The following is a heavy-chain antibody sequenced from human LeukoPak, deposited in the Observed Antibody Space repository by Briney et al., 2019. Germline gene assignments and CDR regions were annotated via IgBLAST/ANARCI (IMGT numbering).Heavy chain of an antibody. CDR2: MNPNSGNT. CDR1: GYTFTSYD. V-gene: IGHV1-8*01. J-gene: IGHJ6*03. CDR3: AIRYGSGEKYYYYYYMDV. D-gene: IGHD3-10*01. Sequence: ASVKVSCKASGYTFTSYDINWVRQATGQGLEWMGWMNPNSGNTGYAQRFQGRVTMTRNTSISTAYMELSSLRSEDTAVYYCAIRYGSGEKYYYYYYMDVWGKGTTVTVSS.